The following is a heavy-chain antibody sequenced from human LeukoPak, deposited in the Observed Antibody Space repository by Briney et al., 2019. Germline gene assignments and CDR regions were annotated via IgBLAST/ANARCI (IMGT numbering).Heavy chain of an antibody. D-gene: IGHD2-21*02. V-gene: IGHV4-39*01. CDR1: GDSISGSSYY. CDR2: IYYRGST. CDR3: AKTVWSRLAAGLDS. Sequence: SETLSLTCSVSGDSISGSSYYWGWIRQPPGKGLEWIGNIYYRGSTYYNPSLKSRVIMSIDTSKNQFSLKVNSVTATDTAVYYCAKTVWSRLAAGLDSWGQGTLVTVSS. J-gene: IGHJ4*02.